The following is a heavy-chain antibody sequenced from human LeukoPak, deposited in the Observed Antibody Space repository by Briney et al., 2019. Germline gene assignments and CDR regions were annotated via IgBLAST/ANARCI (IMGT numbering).Heavy chain of an antibody. J-gene: IGHJ4*02. CDR3: ARGVRGSYLSAF. D-gene: IGHD1-26*01. V-gene: IGHV1-2*02. CDR1: GYTFTDFY. CDR2: INPKLDGS. Sequence: ASVKVSCKTSGYTFTDFYIHWVRQAPGQGLEWLGWINPKLDGSHYAEMFEGRVTLTRDTSITTAYMELSDLTHDDTAIYYCARGVRGSYLSAFWGQGTLVTVSS.